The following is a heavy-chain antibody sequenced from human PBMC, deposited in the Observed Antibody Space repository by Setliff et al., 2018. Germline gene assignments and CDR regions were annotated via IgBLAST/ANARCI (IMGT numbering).Heavy chain of an antibody. Sequence: SETLSLTCTVSGGSISSGGYYWSWIRQHPGKGLEWIGYIYYSGSTYYNPSLKSRVTISVDTSKNQLSLKLYSVTAADTAVYYCARVSYYGSFSYNYYMDVWGKGTTVTVSS. V-gene: IGHV4-31*03. D-gene: IGHD3-10*01. CDR2: IYYSGST. CDR1: GGSISSGGYY. CDR3: ARVSYYGSFSYNYYMDV. J-gene: IGHJ6*03.